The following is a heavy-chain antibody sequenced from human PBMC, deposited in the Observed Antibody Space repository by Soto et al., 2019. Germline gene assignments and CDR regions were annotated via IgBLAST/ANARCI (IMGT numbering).Heavy chain of an antibody. D-gene: IGHD2-21*01. CDR3: ARVGPPSPSVIWFFDL. V-gene: IGHV1-69*01. Sequence: QGQLVQSGAEVKKPGSSVTVSCKASGGSFRTYAINWVRQAPGQGLEWMGGITPMLAAPTYAQKFQGRLTITADESTTTVYMELSSLTSEDTAVYYCARVGPPSPSVIWFFDLWGRVTLVTVSS. CDR1: GGSFRTYA. CDR2: ITPMLAAP. J-gene: IGHJ2*01.